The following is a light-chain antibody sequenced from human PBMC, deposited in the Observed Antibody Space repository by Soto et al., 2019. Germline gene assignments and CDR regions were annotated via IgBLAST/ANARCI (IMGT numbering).Light chain of an antibody. CDR3: QHQNSHSKT. CDR1: QSIRYY. Sequence: DIQLTQSPPTLSASVGDRVTITCRASQSIRYYLAWYQQMPGKAPKLLIYGASSLQSGVPSRFSGSGSGTEFTLTISSLQPDDFATYFRQHQNSHSKTFGKGTKV. J-gene: IGKJ1*01. CDR2: GAS. V-gene: IGKV1-5*01.